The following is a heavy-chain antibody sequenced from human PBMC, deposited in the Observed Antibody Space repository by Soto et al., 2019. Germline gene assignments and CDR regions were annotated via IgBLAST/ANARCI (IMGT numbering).Heavy chain of an antibody. CDR3: ARDRVLAALTQRYYYYGMDV. CDR2: IKQDGSEK. D-gene: IGHD3-3*02. J-gene: IGHJ6*02. V-gene: IGHV3-7*01. Sequence: GGSLRLSCAASGFSFSSYWVSWVRQAPGKGLEWVANIKQDGSEKYYVDSVKGRFTISRDNAKNSLYLQMNSLRAEDTAVYYCARDRVLAALTQRYYYYGMDVWGQGTTVTVSS. CDR1: GFSFSSYW.